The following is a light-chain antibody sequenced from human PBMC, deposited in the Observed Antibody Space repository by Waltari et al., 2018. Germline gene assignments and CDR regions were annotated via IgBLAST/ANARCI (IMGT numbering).Light chain of an antibody. Sequence: QSALTQPPSASGSPGHSVTFPSTGTSSDVGAYKFVPWYQQPPGKAPKLMIYEVNKRPSGVPDRFSGSKSGNTASLTVSGLQAEDEADYYCSSYSDSNRIYVFGTGTKVTVL. CDR1: SSDVGAYKF. J-gene: IGLJ1*01. V-gene: IGLV2-8*01. CDR2: EVN. CDR3: SSYSDSNRIYV.